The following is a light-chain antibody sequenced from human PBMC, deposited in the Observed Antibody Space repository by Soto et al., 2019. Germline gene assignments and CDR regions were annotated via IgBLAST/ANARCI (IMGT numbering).Light chain of an antibody. Sequence: QSVLTQPASVSGSPGQSITISCTGTSSDVGGYNSVSWYQHHPGNAPKLMIYNVSNRPSGVSSRFSGSKSGNTASLTISGLQAEDEADYYCSSYTTSSTYVFATGTKVTVL. CDR3: SSYTTSSTYV. CDR2: NVS. CDR1: SSDVGGYNS. J-gene: IGLJ1*01. V-gene: IGLV2-14*03.